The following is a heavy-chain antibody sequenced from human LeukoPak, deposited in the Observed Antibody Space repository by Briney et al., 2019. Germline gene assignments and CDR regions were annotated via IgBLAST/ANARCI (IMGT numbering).Heavy chain of an antibody. D-gene: IGHD3-22*01. CDR2: IYHSGST. CDR1: GGSFSGYY. Sequence: SETLSLTCAVYGGSFSGYYWGWIRQPPGKGLEWIGSIYHSGSTYYNPSLKSRVTISVDTSKNQFSLKLSSVTAADTAVYYCARHPHYYDSSGYYLAWFDPWGQGTLVTVSS. CDR3: ARHPHYYDSSGYYLAWFDP. V-gene: IGHV4-38-2*01. J-gene: IGHJ5*02.